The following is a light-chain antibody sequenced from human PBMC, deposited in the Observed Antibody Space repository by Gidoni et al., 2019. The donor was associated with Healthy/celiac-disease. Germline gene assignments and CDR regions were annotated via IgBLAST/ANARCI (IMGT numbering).Light chain of an antibody. CDR2: KAS. J-gene: IGKJ1*01. CDR3: QQYRT. CDR1: QSISSW. Sequence: IQMTQSPSTLSASVRDRATITCRASQSISSWLARYQQKPGKAPKLLTYKASSLESGVRCRCSGSGSGTEFTLTVSSLQADDFANYYCQQYRTFGQGTKVEIK. V-gene: IGKV1-5*03.